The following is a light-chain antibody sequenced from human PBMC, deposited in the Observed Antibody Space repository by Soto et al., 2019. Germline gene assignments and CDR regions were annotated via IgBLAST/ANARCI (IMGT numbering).Light chain of an antibody. Sequence: QSVLAQPASVSGSPGQSITISCTGTSSDVGGYNYVSWYQQHPGKAPKLLIYEVTNRPSGVSNRFSGSKSGNTASLTISGLQAGDDTDYYCSSYTTSSTLYVFGTGTKGTVL. J-gene: IGLJ1*01. CDR3: SSYTTSSTLYV. CDR1: SSDVGGYNY. V-gene: IGLV2-14*01. CDR2: EVT.